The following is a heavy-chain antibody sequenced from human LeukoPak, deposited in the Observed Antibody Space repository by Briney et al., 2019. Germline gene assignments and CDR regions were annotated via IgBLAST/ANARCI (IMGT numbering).Heavy chain of an antibody. D-gene: IGHD3-22*01. CDR3: AKGSYYDRSGSFYFDP. V-gene: IGHV3-23*01. Sequence: PGGSLRLSCAASGFTFSSYAMSWVRQAPGKGLEWVSGITGSGDNTYYADSVKGRFTISRDNSKKTLYVQVNSLGTEDTAAYYCAKGSYYDRSGSFYFDPWGQGTLVTVSS. J-gene: IGHJ4*02. CDR2: ITGSGDNT. CDR1: GFTFSSYA.